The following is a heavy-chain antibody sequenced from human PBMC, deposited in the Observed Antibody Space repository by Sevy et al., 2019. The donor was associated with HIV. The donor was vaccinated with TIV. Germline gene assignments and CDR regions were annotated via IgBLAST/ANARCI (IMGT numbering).Heavy chain of an antibody. D-gene: IGHD3-10*01. CDR3: ARDQEVIIRGWFDP. J-gene: IGHJ5*02. V-gene: IGHV3-11*01. Sequence: GGSLRLSCAASGFTFSDYYMSWIRQAPGKGLEWVSYISSSGSTIYYADSVKGRFTISRDNAKNSLYLQMNSLRAEDTAVYYCARDQEVIIRGWFDPWGQGTLVTVSS. CDR1: GFTFSDYY. CDR2: ISSSGSTI.